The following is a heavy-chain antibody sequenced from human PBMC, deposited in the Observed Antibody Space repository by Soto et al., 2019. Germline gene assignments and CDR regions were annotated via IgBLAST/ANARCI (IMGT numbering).Heavy chain of an antibody. Sequence: GGSLRLSCAASGFTFSSYGMHWVRQAPGKGLEWVAVISYDGSNKYYADSVKGRFTISRDNSKNTLYLQMNSLRAEDTAVYYCANPRSGSDYWGQGTLVTVPS. CDR2: ISYDGSNK. CDR3: ANPRSGSDY. D-gene: IGHD3-10*01. J-gene: IGHJ4*02. CDR1: GFTFSSYG. V-gene: IGHV3-30*18.